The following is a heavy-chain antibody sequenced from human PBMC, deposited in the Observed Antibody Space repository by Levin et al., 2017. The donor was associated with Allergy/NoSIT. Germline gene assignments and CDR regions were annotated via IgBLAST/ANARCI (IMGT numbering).Heavy chain of an antibody. CDR2: ITSSSIDT. J-gene: IGHJ4*02. V-gene: IGHV3-11*03. Sequence: GESLKISCAASGFTFSDHNMSWIRQAPGKGLEWVSDITSSSIDTNYADSVKGRFTISRDNARKSLYLQMNSLRAEDTAVYYCARLAVGVVQDYFDFWGQGTLVTVSS. CDR3: ARLAVGVVQDYFDF. CDR1: GFTFSDHN. D-gene: IGHD2-21*01.